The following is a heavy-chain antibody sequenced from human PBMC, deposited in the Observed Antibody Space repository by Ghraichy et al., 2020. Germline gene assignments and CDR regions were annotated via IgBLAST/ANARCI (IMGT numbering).Heavy chain of an antibody. CDR2: IYSGTNT. Sequence: GGSLRLSCVASGFSVGTNYMSWVRQAPGKGLEWVSIIYSGTNTYYRDSVKGRFIISRDTSKNTLDLQMNSLRAEDTAVYYCARDKGGGYCSSTTCQQTYFDLWGRGTLVTFSS. D-gene: IGHD2-2*01. V-gene: IGHV3-53*01. J-gene: IGHJ2*01. CDR1: GFSVGTNY. CDR3: ARDKGGGYCSSTTCQQTYFDL.